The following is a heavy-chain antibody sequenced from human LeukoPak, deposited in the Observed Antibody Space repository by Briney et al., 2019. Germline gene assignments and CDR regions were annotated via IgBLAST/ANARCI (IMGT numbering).Heavy chain of an antibody. Sequence: GGSLRLSCAASGFTFSDYYMSWIRQAPGKGLEWVSYITSSGSTIYYADSVKGRFTISMDNAKNSLYLQMNSLRAEDTAVYYCARPYHYYYDSSGYIWGQGTLVTVSS. D-gene: IGHD3-22*01. CDR2: ITSSGSTI. V-gene: IGHV3-11*01. J-gene: IGHJ4*02. CDR1: GFTFSDYY. CDR3: ARPYHYYYDSSGYI.